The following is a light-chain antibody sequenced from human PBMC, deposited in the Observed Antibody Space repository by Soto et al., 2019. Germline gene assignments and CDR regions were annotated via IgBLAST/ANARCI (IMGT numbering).Light chain of an antibody. V-gene: IGKV3-11*01. Sequence: EIVLTQSPATMSLSPGERATLSCRASQTIGGFLAWYQQKPGQAPRLLLYDASNRATGIPARFSGSGSGADFTLTITSLDPEDFAVYYCQHRYNWPSISFGQGTRLEIK. CDR2: DAS. CDR3: QHRYNWPSIS. CDR1: QTIGGF. J-gene: IGKJ5*01.